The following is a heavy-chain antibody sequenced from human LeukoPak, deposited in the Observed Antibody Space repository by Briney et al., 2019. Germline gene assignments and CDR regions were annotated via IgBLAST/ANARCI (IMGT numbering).Heavy chain of an antibody. CDR1: GGSFSGYH. CDR3: ARGAIAAAGTEWFDP. V-gene: IGHV4-34*01. D-gene: IGHD6-13*01. J-gene: IGHJ5*02. Sequence: SETLSLTCAVYGGSFSGYHWSWIRQPPGKGLEWIGEINHSGSTNYNPSLKSRVTISVDTSKNQFSLKLSSVTAADTAVYYCARGAIAAAGTEWFDPWGQGTLVTVSS. CDR2: INHSGST.